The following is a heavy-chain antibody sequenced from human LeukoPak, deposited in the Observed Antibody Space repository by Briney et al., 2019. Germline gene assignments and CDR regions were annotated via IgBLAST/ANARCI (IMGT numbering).Heavy chain of an antibody. CDR1: GDSISSSFYY. V-gene: IGHV4-39*07. CDR2: IYYSGST. Sequence: SETLSLTCTVSGDSISSSFYYWGWIRQPPGKGLEWIGNIYYSGSTYYNPSLKSRVTISVDRSKNQFSLKLSSVTAADTAVYYCARTYSYGSTDAFDIWGQGTMVTVSS. J-gene: IGHJ3*02. D-gene: IGHD5-18*01. CDR3: ARTYSYGSTDAFDI.